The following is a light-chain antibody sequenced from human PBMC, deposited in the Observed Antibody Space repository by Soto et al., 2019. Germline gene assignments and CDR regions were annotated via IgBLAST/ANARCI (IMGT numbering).Light chain of an antibody. V-gene: IGLV2-8*01. CDR3: SSYAGSDTWV. Sequence: QSVLTQPPSASGSPGQSVTISCTGTSSDVAGYNYVSWYQQHPGKAPKLIIYEVSERPSGVPDRFSGSKSGNTASLTVSGLQAEDEADYYCSSYAGSDTWVFGSGTKVTVL. CDR1: SSDVAGYNY. CDR2: EVS. J-gene: IGLJ1*01.